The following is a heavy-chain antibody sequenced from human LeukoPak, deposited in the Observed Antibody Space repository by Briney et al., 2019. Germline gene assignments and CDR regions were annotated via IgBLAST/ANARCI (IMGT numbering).Heavy chain of an antibody. J-gene: IGHJ6*02. CDR1: GGSFSGYY. CDR2: INHSGST. CDR3: ARGARYFDWARGYYYYYGMDV. D-gene: IGHD3-9*01. Sequence: SETLSLTCAVYGGSFSGYYWSWIRQPPGKGLEWIGEINHSGSTNYNPFLKSRVTISVDTSKNQFSLKLSSVTAADTAVYYCARGARYFDWARGYYYYYGMDVWGQGTTVTVSS. V-gene: IGHV4-34*01.